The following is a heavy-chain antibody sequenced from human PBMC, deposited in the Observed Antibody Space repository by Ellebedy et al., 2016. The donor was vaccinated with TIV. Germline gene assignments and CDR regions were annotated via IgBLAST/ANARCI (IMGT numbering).Heavy chain of an antibody. J-gene: IGHJ4*02. CDR1: GGTFSSYA. V-gene: IGHV1-69*04. Sequence: AASVKVSCKASGGTFSSYAISWVRQAPGQGLEWMGRIIPILGIANYAQKFQGRVTITADKSTSTAYMELSSLRSEDTAVYYCARAHYYDSSGYPTTDYWGQGTLVTVSS. CDR3: ARAHYYDSSGYPTTDY. CDR2: IIPILGIA. D-gene: IGHD3-22*01.